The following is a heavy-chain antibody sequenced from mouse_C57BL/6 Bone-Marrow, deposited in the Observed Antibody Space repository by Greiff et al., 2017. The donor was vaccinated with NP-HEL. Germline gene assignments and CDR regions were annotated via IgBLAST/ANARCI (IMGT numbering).Heavy chain of an antibody. CDR3: AEGGTLWYFDV. D-gene: IGHD3-3*01. CDR1: GYTFTSYW. CDR2: IDPSDSYT. V-gene: IGHV1-59*01. J-gene: IGHJ1*03. Sequence: QVQLQQPGAELVRPGTSVKLSCKASGYTFTSYWMHWVKQRPGQGLEWIGVIDPSDSYTNYNQKFKGKATLTVDTSSSTAYMQLSSLTSEDSAVYYGAEGGTLWYFDVWGTGTTVTVSS.